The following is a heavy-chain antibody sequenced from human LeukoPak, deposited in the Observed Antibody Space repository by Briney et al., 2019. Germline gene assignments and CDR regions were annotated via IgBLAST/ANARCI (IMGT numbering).Heavy chain of an antibody. D-gene: IGHD6-13*01. J-gene: IGHJ4*02. Sequence: GGSLRLSCAASGFTVSSNYMSWFRQAPGKGLEWVSVIYSGGSTYYADSVKGRFTISRDNSKNTLYLQMNSLRAEDTAVYYCARKGIAAAGTMLDYWGQGTLVTVSS. CDR2: IYSGGST. V-gene: IGHV3-53*01. CDR1: GFTVSSNY. CDR3: ARKGIAAAGTMLDY.